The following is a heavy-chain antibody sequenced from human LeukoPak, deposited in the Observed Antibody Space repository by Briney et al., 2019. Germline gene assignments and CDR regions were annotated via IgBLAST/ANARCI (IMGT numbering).Heavy chain of an antibody. Sequence: SETLSLTCTVSGYSISSGYYWGWIRQPPGKGLEWIGSIYRSGSTYYNPSLKSRVTISVDMSKNQFSLKLSSVTAADTAVYYCAREEALGSGSFDYWGQGTLVTVSS. J-gene: IGHJ4*02. V-gene: IGHV4-38-2*02. D-gene: IGHD1-26*01. CDR3: AREEALGSGSFDY. CDR2: IYRSGST. CDR1: GYSISSGYY.